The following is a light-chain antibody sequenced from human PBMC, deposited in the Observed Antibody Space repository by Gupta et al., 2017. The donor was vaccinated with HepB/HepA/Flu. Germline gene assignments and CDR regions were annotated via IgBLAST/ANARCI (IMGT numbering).Light chain of an antibody. CDR3: KQAKGVPCT. Sequence: DIQLTQSPSSVSASVGDRVTITRRASQGTSSWLAWYQQKPGRAPKLLIYRASILQSGVPSRFSGSGSGTDFTLKISRVQAEDVATYYWKQAKGVPCTFGPGTKVDIK. J-gene: IGKJ3*01. CDR1: QGTSSW. V-gene: IGKV1-12*01. CDR2: RAS.